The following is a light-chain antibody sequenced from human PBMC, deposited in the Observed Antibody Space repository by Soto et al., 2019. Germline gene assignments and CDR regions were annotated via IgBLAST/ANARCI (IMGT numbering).Light chain of an antibody. CDR1: SSDVGSYNL. Sequence: QSALTQPASVSGSPGQSITISCTGTSSDVGSYNLVSWYQQHPGKAPKLMIYEGSKRPSGVSNRFSGSKSGNTASLTISGLQAEDEADYYCCSYAGSPLFGGRTKLTVL. V-gene: IGLV2-23*01. J-gene: IGLJ2*01. CDR3: CSYAGSPL. CDR2: EGS.